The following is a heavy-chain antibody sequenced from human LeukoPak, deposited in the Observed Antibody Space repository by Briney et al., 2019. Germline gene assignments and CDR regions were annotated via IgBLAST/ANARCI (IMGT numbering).Heavy chain of an antibody. D-gene: IGHD3-10*01. CDR1: GFTFSSYW. Sequence: PGGSLRLSCAASGFTFSSYWMSWVRQAPGKGLEWVANIKQDGSEKYYVDSVKGRFTISRDNAKNSLYLQMNSLRAEDTAVYYCARANRLSYGSGSYYSYWGQGTLVTVSS. CDR2: IKQDGSEK. CDR3: ARANRLSYGSGSYYSY. V-gene: IGHV3-7*03. J-gene: IGHJ4*02.